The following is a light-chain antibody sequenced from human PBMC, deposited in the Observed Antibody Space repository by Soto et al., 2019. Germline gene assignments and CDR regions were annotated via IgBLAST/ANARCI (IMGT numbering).Light chain of an antibody. V-gene: IGKV3-15*01. CDR3: QQYNNWPYT. CDR1: QSVCSN. CDR2: GAS. J-gene: IGKJ2*01. Sequence: EIVMTQSPATLSVSPGERATLSCRASQSVCSNVAWYQQKPGQAPRLLIYGASTRATGIPARFSGSGSGTEFTLTISSLHSEDFAVYYCQQYNNWPYTFGQGTKLEIK.